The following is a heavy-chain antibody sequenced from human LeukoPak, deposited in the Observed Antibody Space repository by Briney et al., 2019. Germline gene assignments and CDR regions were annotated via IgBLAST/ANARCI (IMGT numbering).Heavy chain of an antibody. Sequence: ASVKVSCKASGYTFTSYYMHWVRQAPGQGLEWMGIINPSGGSTSYAQKFQGRVTMTRDTSTSTAYMELSSLRSEDTAVYYCARETRGFGEFRLFDYWGQGTLVTVSS. CDR2: INPSGGST. CDR1: GYTFTSYY. CDR3: ARETRGFGEFRLFDY. V-gene: IGHV1-46*01. J-gene: IGHJ4*02. D-gene: IGHD3-10*01.